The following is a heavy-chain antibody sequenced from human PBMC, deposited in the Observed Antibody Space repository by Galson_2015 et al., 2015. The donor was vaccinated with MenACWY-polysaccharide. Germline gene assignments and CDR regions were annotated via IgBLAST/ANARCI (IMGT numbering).Heavy chain of an antibody. CDR1: GFTFSNYW. Sequence: SLRLSCAASGFTFSNYWMHWVRQSPGTGVEWVSIIKYDGSITGCADSVKGRFTIARDNAKNTLYLQMDSLTAEDTAVYYCSRPLDSGTYALCYWGQGTLVTVSS. J-gene: IGHJ4*02. CDR2: IKYDGSIT. CDR3: SRPLDSGTYALCY. V-gene: IGHV3-74*01. D-gene: IGHD3-10*01.